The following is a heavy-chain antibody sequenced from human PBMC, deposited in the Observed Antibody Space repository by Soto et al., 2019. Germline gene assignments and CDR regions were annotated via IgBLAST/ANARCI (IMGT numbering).Heavy chain of an antibody. CDR1: GFTFSSYS. CDR3: AKKLNSGSWSQYLDY. D-gene: IGHD3-10*01. V-gene: IGHV3-23*01. CDR2: FRAGGDDGTT. J-gene: IGHJ4*02. Sequence: RLSCVPSGFTFSSYSMSWVRQAPGKGLEWVSGFRAGGDDGTTYYADSVKGRFTISRDNSKNTLFLQMNSLRAEDTAIYYCAKKLNSGSWSQYLDYLGQGTLVTVSS.